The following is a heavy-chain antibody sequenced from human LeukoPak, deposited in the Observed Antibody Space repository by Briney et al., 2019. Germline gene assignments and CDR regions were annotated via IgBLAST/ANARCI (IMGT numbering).Heavy chain of an antibody. V-gene: IGHV3-66*01. CDR2: IYSGGST. CDR3: ARETERYYFDY. D-gene: IGHD1-14*01. CDR1: GFTFDDYG. J-gene: IGHJ4*02. Sequence: GGSLRLSCAASGFTFDDYGMSWVRQAPGKGLEWVSVIYSGGSTYYADSVKGRFTISRDNSKNTLYLQMNSLRAEDTAVYYCARETERYYFDYWGQGTLVTVSS.